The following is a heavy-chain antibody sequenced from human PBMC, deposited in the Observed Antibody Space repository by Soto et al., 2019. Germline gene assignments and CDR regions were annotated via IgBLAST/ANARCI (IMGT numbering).Heavy chain of an antibody. V-gene: IGHV3-21*05. J-gene: IGHJ3*02. D-gene: IGHD5-18*01. CDR2: ISSSSSYI. CDR3: ARDGSGYSYAQGIFDI. Sequence: PGGSLRLSCAASGFTFSSYSMNWVRQAPGKGLEWVSYISSSSSYIYYADSVKGRFTISRDNAKNSLHLQMNSLRAEDTAVYYCARDGSGYSYAQGIFDIWGQGTMVTVSS. CDR1: GFTFSSYS.